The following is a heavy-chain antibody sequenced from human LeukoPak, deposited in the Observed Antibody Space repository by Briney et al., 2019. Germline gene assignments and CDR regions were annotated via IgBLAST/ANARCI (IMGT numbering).Heavy chain of an antibody. J-gene: IGHJ4*02. D-gene: IGHD1-26*01. CDR1: GGSISNYY. V-gene: IGHV4-59*01. Sequence: PSETLSLTCTVSGGSISNYYWSWIRQPPGKGLEWIGYISYSGSTNYNPSLKSRVTISIDTSKNQFSLKLSSVTAADTAVYYCARGRIGIVGATTLDYWGQGTLVTVSS. CDR3: ARGRIGIVGATTLDY. CDR2: ISYSGST.